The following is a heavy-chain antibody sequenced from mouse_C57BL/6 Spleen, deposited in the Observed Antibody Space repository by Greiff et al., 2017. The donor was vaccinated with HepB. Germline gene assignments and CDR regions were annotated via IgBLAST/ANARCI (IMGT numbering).Heavy chain of an antibody. J-gene: IGHJ1*03. CDR3: ARDGAGWDYYGSHWYFDV. D-gene: IGHD1-1*01. CDR2: ISDGGSYT. Sequence: EVQLVESGGGLVKPGGSLKLSCAASGFTFSSYAMSWVRQTPEKRLEWVATISDGGSYTYYPDNVKGRFTISRDNAKNNLYLQMSHLKSEDTAMYYCARDGAGWDYYGSHWYFDVWGTGTTVTVSS. CDR1: GFTFSSYA. V-gene: IGHV5-4*01.